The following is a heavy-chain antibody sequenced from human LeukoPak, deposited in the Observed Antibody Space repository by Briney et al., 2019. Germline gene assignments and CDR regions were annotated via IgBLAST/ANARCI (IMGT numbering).Heavy chain of an antibody. J-gene: IGHJ4*02. CDR3: ARVRLSSGWSFDY. CDR1: GGSINGYY. V-gene: IGHV4-4*07. CDR2: ISTSGST. Sequence: PSETLSLTCTVSGGSINGYYWSWIRQPAGKGLEWIGRISTSGSTNYNPSLKSRVTMSLDTSKIQFSLKLSSVTAADTAVYYCARVRLSSGWSFDYWGQGTLVTVSS. D-gene: IGHD6-19*01.